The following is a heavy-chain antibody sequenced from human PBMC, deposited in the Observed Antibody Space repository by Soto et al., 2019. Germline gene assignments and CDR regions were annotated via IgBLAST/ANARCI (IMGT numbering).Heavy chain of an antibody. J-gene: IGHJ4*02. Sequence: PSETLSLTCTVSGGSISSGDYYWSWIRQPPGKGLEWIGYIYYSGSTYYNPSLKSRVTISVDTSKNQFSLKLSSVTAADTAVYYCARDPRIYSDPYYFDYWGQGTLVTAPQ. CDR1: GGSISSGDYY. CDR2: IYYSGST. CDR3: ARDPRIYSDPYYFDY. V-gene: IGHV4-30-4*02. D-gene: IGHD4-17*01.